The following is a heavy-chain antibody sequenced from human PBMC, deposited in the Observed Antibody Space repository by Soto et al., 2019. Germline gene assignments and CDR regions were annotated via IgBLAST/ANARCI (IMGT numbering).Heavy chain of an antibody. D-gene: IGHD3-22*01. Sequence: EVQLLESGGGLVQPGGSLRLSCAASGFTFTSFGMTWVRQAPGRGLEWVSHINSGGSVILYADSVKGRVTISRDNSKNSLYLEMHSLRADDTALYFCARDEDGTYEFDYWGQGTLVTVSS. CDR2: INSGGSVI. V-gene: IGHV3-48*04. CDR1: GFTFTSFG. J-gene: IGHJ4*02. CDR3: ARDEDGTYEFDY.